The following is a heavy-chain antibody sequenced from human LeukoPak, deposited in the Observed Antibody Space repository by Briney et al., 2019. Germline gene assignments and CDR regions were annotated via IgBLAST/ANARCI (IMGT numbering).Heavy chain of an antibody. CDR1: GYRFTNYW. CDR2: IYPGDSDT. J-gene: IGHJ5*02. D-gene: IGHD2-2*01. Sequence: GESLQISCKGSGYRFTNYWIGWVRQLPGKGLEWMGIIYPGDSDTRYSPSFQGQVTISADKSISTAYLQWSSLKASDTAMYYCARGLRDCSSTSCVGTNWFDPWGQGTLVTVSS. CDR3: ARGLRDCSSTSCVGTNWFDP. V-gene: IGHV5-51*01.